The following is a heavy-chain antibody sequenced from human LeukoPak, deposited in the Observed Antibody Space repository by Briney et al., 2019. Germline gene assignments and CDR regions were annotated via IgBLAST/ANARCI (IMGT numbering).Heavy chain of an antibody. CDR2: IYYSGST. CDR3: ARDSGERDSSSWDWFGY. J-gene: IGHJ5*01. Sequence: SETLSLTCTVSGGSISSYYCNWIRQPPGKGLEWIGYIYYSGSTNYNPSLKSRVTMSVDTSKNQFSLKLTSVTAADTAVYYCARDSGERDSSSWDWFGYWGQGTMVTVSS. V-gene: IGHV4-59*01. CDR1: GGSISSYY. D-gene: IGHD6-13*01.